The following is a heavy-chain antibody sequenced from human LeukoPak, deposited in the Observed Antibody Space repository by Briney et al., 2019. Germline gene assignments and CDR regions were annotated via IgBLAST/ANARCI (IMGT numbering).Heavy chain of an antibody. J-gene: IGHJ4*02. Sequence: PGGSLRLSCAASGFSFSGYYMTWIRQAPGKGLEWVAFIRYDGSNKYYADSVKGRFTISRDNSKNTLYLQMNSLRAEDTAVYYCAKDSARYDYFDYWGQGTLVTVSS. CDR1: GFSFSGYY. CDR3: AKDSARYDYFDY. V-gene: IGHV3-30*02. CDR2: IRYDGSNK. D-gene: IGHD1-1*01.